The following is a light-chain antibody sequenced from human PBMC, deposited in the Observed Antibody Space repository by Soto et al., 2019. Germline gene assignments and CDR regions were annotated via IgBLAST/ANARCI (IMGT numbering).Light chain of an antibody. CDR3: QQYNTWLWT. CDR2: GAS. J-gene: IGKJ1*01. Sequence: EVVMTQSPATLSVSPGERATLSCRASQSVNANLAWYQQKPGQAPRLLIHGASNRATGIPARFSGSGFGTEFHHHIRRLQSPDFAVDYCQQYNTWLWTFGHGPNV. CDR1: QSVNAN. V-gene: IGKV3-15*01.